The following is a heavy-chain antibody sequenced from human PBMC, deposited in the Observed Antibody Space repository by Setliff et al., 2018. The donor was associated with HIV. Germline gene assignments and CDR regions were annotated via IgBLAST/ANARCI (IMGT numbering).Heavy chain of an antibody. Sequence: ASVTVSCKASGYTFSSYDINWVRQASGQGLEWMGWMNPKSGNTGYAQKFQGRVAMTRNTSISTAYMELRSLKSGDTAVYYCARGRYSSGLTDYWGQGTLVTVS. CDR3: ARGRYSSGLTDY. CDR1: GYTFSSYD. D-gene: IGHD6-19*01. CDR2: MNPKSGNT. J-gene: IGHJ4*02. V-gene: IGHV1-8*02.